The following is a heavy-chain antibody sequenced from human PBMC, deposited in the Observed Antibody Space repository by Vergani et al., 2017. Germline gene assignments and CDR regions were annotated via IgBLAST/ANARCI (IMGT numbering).Heavy chain of an antibody. CDR1: GDSVSSNSAA. J-gene: IGHJ4*02. CDR3: ARGEGYAAAAGANYFDY. D-gene: IGHD6-13*01. V-gene: IGHV6-1*01. CDR2: TYYRSKWYN. Sequence: QVQLQQSGPGLVKPSQTLSLTCAISGDSVSSNSAAWNWIRQSPSRGLEWLGRTYYRSKWYNDYAVSVKSRITINPDTSKNQFSLQLNSVTPEDTAVYYCARGEGYAAAAGANYFDYWGQGTLVTVSS.